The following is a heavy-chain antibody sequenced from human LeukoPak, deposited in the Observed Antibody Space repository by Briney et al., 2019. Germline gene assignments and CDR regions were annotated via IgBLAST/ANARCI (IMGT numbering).Heavy chain of an antibody. J-gene: IGHJ6*02. CDR3: ARGGHSGYDYVIYYYYGMDV. V-gene: IGHV3-11*01. D-gene: IGHD5-12*01. CDR2: ISSSGSTI. Sequence: GGSLRLSCAASGFTFSDYYMSWIRQAPGKGLEWVSYISSSGSTIYYADSVKGRFTISRDNAKNSLYLQMNSLRAEDTAVYYCARGGHSGYDYVIYYYYGMDVWGQGTTVTVSS. CDR1: GFTFSDYY.